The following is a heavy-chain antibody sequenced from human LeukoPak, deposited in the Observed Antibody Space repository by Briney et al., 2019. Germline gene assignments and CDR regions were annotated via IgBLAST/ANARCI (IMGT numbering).Heavy chain of an antibody. CDR1: RYSISSGHF. D-gene: IGHD2-21*02. CDR2: IYHTGTT. V-gene: IGHV4-38-2*01. Sequence: SETLTLTCDVSRYSISSGHFWAWIRQPPGKGLEWLATIYHTGTTHYSPSLQSRVTISVDTSKNQFSLRLNSVTAADTATYYCARQGTHCTEDDCYPAWFEFWGQGTLLTVSS. J-gene: IGHJ1*01. CDR3: ARQGTHCTEDDCYPAWFEF.